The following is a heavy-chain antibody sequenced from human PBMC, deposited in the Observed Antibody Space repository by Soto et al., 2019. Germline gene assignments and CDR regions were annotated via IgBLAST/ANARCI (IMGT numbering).Heavy chain of an antibody. CDR3: ARTEGYCSSTSCFPNWFDP. CDR1: GDSVSSNSAA. Sequence: SQTLSLTCAISGDSVSSNSAAWNWIRQSPSRGLEWLGRTYYRSKWYNDYAVSVKSRITINPDTSKNQFSLQLNSVTPEDTAVYYCARTEGYCSSTSCFPNWFDPWGQGTLVTVS. J-gene: IGHJ5*02. D-gene: IGHD2-2*01. CDR2: TYYRSKWYN. V-gene: IGHV6-1*01.